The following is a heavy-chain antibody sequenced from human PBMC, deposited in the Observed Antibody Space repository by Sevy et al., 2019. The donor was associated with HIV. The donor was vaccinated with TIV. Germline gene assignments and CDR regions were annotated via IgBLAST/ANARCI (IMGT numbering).Heavy chain of an antibody. J-gene: IGHJ6*02. Sequence: GGSLRLSCAASGFSFSNYWMSWVRQAPGKGLEWVANIKLDGSENYYVDSVKGRFTISRDNAKKSLYLQMNSLRTEDTAVYYCARDCSSTTCLWGMDVWGQGTTVTVSS. CDR1: GFSFSNYW. CDR3: ARDCSSTTCLWGMDV. CDR2: IKLDGSEN. D-gene: IGHD2-2*01. V-gene: IGHV3-7*03.